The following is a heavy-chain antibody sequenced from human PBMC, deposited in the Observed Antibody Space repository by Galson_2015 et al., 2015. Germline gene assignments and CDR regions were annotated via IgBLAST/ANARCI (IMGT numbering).Heavy chain of an antibody. CDR1: GFSLSTSGVG. J-gene: IGHJ4*02. CDR3: AHSPEQQLVPLVELKNYYFDY. V-gene: IGHV2-5*02. Sequence: PALVKPTQTLTLTCTFSGFSLSTSGVGVGWIRQPPGKALEWLALIYWDDDKRYSPSLKGRLTITKDTSKNQVVLTMTNMDPVDTATYYCAHSPEQQLVPLVELKNYYFDYWGQGTLVTVSS. CDR2: IYWDDDK. D-gene: IGHD6-13*01.